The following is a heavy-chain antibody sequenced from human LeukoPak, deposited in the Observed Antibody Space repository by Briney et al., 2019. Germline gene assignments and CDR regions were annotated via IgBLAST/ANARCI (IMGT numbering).Heavy chain of an antibody. CDR2: IYSSGST. V-gene: IGHV4-59*01. Sequence: SETLSLTCSVSGGSISSYYWSWIPQPPGKGLEWIGYIYSSGSTNYNSSLKSRVTISVDTSKNQFSLKLSSVTAADTAVYYCARDAIHYDFWSGYYFGAFDIWGQGTMVTVSS. J-gene: IGHJ3*02. CDR3: ARDAIHYDFWSGYYFGAFDI. D-gene: IGHD3-3*01. CDR1: GGSISSYY.